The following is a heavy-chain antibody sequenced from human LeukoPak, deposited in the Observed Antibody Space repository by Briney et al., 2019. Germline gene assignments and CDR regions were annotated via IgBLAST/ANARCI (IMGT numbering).Heavy chain of an antibody. CDR1: GGSINIGGYY. CDR2: IYHSGST. Sequence: SQTLSLTCTVSGGSINIGGYYWNWTRQPPGKGLEWIGYIYHSGSTYYNPSLKSRVTISVDRSKNQFSLKLTSVTAADTAVYYCASGGVAWGQGTLVTVSS. CDR3: ASGGVA. V-gene: IGHV4-30-2*01. D-gene: IGHD3-3*01. J-gene: IGHJ4*02.